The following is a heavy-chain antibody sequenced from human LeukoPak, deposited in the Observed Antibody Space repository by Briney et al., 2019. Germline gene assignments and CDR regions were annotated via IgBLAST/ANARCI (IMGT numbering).Heavy chain of an antibody. D-gene: IGHD2-15*01. Sequence: GESLKISCKGSGYSFTSYWIGWVRQMPGKGLEWMGIINPSGGSTSYAQKFQGRVTMTRDTSTSTVYMELSSLRSEDTAVYYCASSLGYCSGGSCYTFGYWGQGTLVTVSS. V-gene: IGHV1-46*01. CDR2: INPSGGST. J-gene: IGHJ4*02. CDR3: ASSLGYCSGGSCYTFGY. CDR1: GYSFTSYW.